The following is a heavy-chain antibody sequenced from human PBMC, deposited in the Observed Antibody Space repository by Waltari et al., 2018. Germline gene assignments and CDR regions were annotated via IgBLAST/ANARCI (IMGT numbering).Heavy chain of an antibody. CDR3: ARGTTFDY. J-gene: IGHJ4*02. Sequence: QVQLQESGPGLVKPSETLSLTCTVSGYSISSGYYWGWIRQPPGKGLGWIGSIYHSGSTYYNPSLKSRVTISVDTSKNQFSLKLSSVTAADTAVYYCARGTTFDYWGQGTLVTVSS. CDR2: IYHSGST. V-gene: IGHV4-38-2*02. D-gene: IGHD1-1*01. CDR1: GYSISSGYY.